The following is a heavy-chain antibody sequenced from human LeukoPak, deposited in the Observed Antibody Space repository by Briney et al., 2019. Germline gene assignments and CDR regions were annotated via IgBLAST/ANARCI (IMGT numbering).Heavy chain of an antibody. J-gene: IGHJ4*02. D-gene: IGHD5/OR15-5a*01. Sequence: GGSLRLSCAASGFTFSSYSMNWVRQAPGKGLEWVASISRSGHYIYYADSVKGRFTISRDNAKNSLYLQMNSLRAEDTAVYYCARVPDSVYGDYWGQGTLVTVSS. CDR2: ISRSGHYI. CDR3: ARVPDSVYGDY. V-gene: IGHV3-21*01. CDR1: GFTFSSYS.